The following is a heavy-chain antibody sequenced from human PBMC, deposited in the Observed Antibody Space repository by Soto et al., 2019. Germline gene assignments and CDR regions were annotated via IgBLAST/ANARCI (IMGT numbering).Heavy chain of an antibody. CDR3: ARDTGDGTFDF. V-gene: IGHV1-3*01. D-gene: IGHD7-27*01. CDR2: INAGYGNT. Sequence: ASVKVSCKASGYNFSSYAMHWVRQAPGQRLEWMGWINAGYGNTKSSQKFQDRVTISRDTSASTAYMELTSLRSEDTAVYYCARDTGDGTFDFWGQGTLVTVSS. J-gene: IGHJ4*02. CDR1: GYNFSSYA.